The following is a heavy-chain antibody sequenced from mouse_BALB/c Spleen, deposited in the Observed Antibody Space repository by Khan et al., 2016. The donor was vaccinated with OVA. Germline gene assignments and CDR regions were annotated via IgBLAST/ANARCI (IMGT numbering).Heavy chain of an antibody. CDR1: GYSFTLYY. J-gene: IGHJ3*01. CDR2: VNPNTDNI. V-gene: IGHV1-26*01. CDR3: ARGYDFFGS. D-gene: IGHD2-14*01. Sequence: VQLQQSGPDLVKPGASVKISCKASGYSFTLYYMSWVKQSHGKSLEWIGRVNPNTDNINYNQEFQGKAILTVDKSSNTAYMELRSLTSEDSAVYFGARGYDFFGSWGQGTLVTVSA.